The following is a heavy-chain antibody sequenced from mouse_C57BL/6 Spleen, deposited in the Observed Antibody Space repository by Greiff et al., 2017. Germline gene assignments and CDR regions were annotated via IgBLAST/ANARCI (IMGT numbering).Heavy chain of an antibody. CDR1: GFTFSSYA. D-gene: IGHD2-13*01. V-gene: IGHV5-4*01. CDR2: ISDGGSYT. Sequence: EVQLVESGGGLVKPGGSLKLSCAASGFTFSSYAMSWVRQTPEKRLEWVATISDGGSYTYYPDNVKGRVTISRDNAKNNLYLQMSHLKSEDTAMYYCARGGDYFYAMDYWGQGTSVTVSS. CDR3: ARGGDYFYAMDY. J-gene: IGHJ4*01.